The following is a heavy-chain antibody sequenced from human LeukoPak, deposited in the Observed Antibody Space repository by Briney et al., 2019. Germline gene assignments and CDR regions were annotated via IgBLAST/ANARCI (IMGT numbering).Heavy chain of an antibody. CDR1: GGSFSGYY. D-gene: IGHD1-1*01. CDR2: INHSRST. Sequence: PSETLSLTCAVYGGSFSGYYWSWIRQPPGKGLEWIGEINHSRSTNDNPSLKSRVTISVDTSKSEFSLKLTSVTAADTAIYYCARVTLTTSARAFDIWGQGTMVTVSS. J-gene: IGHJ3*02. CDR3: ARVTLTTSARAFDI. V-gene: IGHV4-34*01.